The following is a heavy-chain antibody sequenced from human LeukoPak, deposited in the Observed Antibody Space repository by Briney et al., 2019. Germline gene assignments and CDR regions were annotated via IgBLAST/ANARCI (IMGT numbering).Heavy chain of an antibody. V-gene: IGHV3-23*01. J-gene: IGHJ2*01. CDR1: GFTFSNYA. CDR3: AKILNSMYFDL. CDR2: INGTT. D-gene: IGHD2-21*01. Sequence: GGSLRLSCTASGFTFSNYAMNWVRQAPGKGLEWVSTINGTTYYADPVKGRFTISRDDSKSTLFLQMDNLRAEDTAVYYSAKILNSMYFDLWGRGALVTVSS.